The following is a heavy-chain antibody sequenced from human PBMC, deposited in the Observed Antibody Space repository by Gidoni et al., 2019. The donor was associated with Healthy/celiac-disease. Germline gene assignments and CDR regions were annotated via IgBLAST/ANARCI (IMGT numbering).Heavy chain of an antibody. D-gene: IGHD6-13*01. J-gene: IGHJ1*01. V-gene: IGHV1-69*01. Sequence: QVQLVQSGAEVKKPRSSAKVACKASAGTFSSSAISWVRQAPGQGLEWMGGIIPIFGTANYAQKFQGRVTITADESTSTAYMELSSLRSEDTAVYYCARGLEAGYSLGGLQHWGQGTLVTVSS. CDR2: IIPIFGTA. CDR1: AGTFSSSA. CDR3: ARGLEAGYSLGGLQH.